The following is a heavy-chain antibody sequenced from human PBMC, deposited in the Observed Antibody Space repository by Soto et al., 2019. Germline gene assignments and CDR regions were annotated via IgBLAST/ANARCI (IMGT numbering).Heavy chain of an antibody. CDR1: GGSFSGYY. Sequence: SETLSLTCAVYGGSFSGYYWSWIRQPPGKGLEWIGEINHSGSTNYNPSLKSRVTISVDTSKNQFSLKLSSVTAADTAVYYCARQSKRAYYCDSSGPPRPFDYWGQGTLVTVSS. CDR2: INHSGST. CDR3: ARQSKRAYYCDSSGPPRPFDY. D-gene: IGHD3-22*01. J-gene: IGHJ4*02. V-gene: IGHV4-34*01.